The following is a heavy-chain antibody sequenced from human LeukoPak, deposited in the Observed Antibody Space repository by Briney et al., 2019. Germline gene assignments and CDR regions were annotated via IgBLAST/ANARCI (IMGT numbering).Heavy chain of an antibody. Sequence: GGSVKVSCKASGYTFTGYYMHWVRQAPGQGLEWMGWMSPKSGGTNSVQKFQGRVTMTRDTSISTAYMEMSNLTSDDTAVYYCARAVPEQELVRGAFDYWGQGILVTVSS. D-gene: IGHD6-13*01. CDR3: ARAVPEQELVRGAFDY. J-gene: IGHJ4*02. CDR1: GYTFTGYY. CDR2: MSPKSGGT. V-gene: IGHV1-2*02.